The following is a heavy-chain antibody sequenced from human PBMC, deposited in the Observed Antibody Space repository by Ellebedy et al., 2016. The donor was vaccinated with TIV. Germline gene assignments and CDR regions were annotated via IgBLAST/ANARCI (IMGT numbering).Heavy chain of an antibody. D-gene: IGHD3-10*01. J-gene: IGHJ4*02. CDR2: ISSDGHFS. Sequence: GGSLRLSCEASGFSLRICRMNWVRQAPGKGLEWVSFISSDGHFSNYTDSVKGRFTSSRDNDKNSLLLQMDSLRAEDTAIYYCVRDRGEGGLPSFFDLWGQGALVTVSS. CDR3: VRDRGEGGLPSFFDL. CDR1: GFSLRICR. V-gene: IGHV3-21*06.